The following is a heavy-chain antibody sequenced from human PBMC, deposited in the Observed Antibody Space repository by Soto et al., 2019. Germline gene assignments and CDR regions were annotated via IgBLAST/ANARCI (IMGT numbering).Heavy chain of an antibody. D-gene: IGHD1-26*01. Sequence: QVQLVESGGGVVQPGRSLRLSCVASGFTFSSYGMHWVRQAPGKGLEWVAVIWYAGSKKYSVDSVKGRFTISRDNSRYTLDLQRDSLRAEDTDVYYCARCANQVGAACDFEYWGQGTLVTVSS. CDR3: ARCANQVGAACDFEY. CDR2: IWYAGSKK. J-gene: IGHJ4*02. V-gene: IGHV3-33*01. CDR1: GFTFSSYG.